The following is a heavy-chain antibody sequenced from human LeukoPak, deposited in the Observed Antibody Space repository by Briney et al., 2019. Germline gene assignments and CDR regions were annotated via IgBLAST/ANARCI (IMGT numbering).Heavy chain of an antibody. CDR2: IYHTGST. CDR3: ARVLLGTWFDP. Sequence: SETLSLTCTVSGYSVSSGYYWGWIRQPPGKGLEWIGSIYHTGSTYYNPSLKSRVTISVDTSKNQFSLKLSSVTAADTAVYYCARVLLGTWFDPWGQGTLVTVSS. CDR1: GYSVSSGYY. J-gene: IGHJ5*02. V-gene: IGHV4-38-2*02. D-gene: IGHD2-15*01.